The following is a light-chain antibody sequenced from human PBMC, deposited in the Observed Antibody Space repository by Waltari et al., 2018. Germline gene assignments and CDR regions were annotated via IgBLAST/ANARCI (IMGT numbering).Light chain of an antibody. Sequence: SGRASQSVSSYLAWYQQKPGQATRLLTHAAPTRATGIPARFSGSGSGTDFTLTISSLEPEDFAVYYCQQRSNWPRTFGQGTKVEIK. J-gene: IGKJ1*01. V-gene: IGKV3-11*01. CDR2: AAP. CDR3: QQRSNWPRT. CDR1: QSVSSY.